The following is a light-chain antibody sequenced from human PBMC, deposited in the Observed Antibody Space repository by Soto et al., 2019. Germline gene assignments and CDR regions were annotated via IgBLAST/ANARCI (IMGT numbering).Light chain of an antibody. CDR2: GES. V-gene: IGKV3-15*01. CDR3: QKYNNWPGT. J-gene: IGKJ1*01. Sequence: VMTQSPATLSVSPGESATLSCRGSQSVSSNLAWYQQKTGQAPRLLIYGESTRATGIPDRLSGRGSGTELNLTISRLQSEDFGVYYCQKYNNWPGTCGQGTKVDIK. CDR1: QSVSSN.